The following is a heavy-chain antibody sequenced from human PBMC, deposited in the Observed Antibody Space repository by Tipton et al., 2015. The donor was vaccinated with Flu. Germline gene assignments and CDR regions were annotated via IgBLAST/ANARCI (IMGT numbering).Heavy chain of an antibody. Sequence: TLFLTCSVSGDSMNTDDFSWSWIRQPPGKALEWIGYIYYNGNTFYNPSFRSRVSMSIDRSKTEFSLKLKSVTAADTAVYFCSRGLATFGPSTPFDHWGQGALVTVSS. CDR2: IYYNGNT. CDR1: GDSMNTDDFS. V-gene: IGHV4-30-2*01. J-gene: IGHJ4*02. CDR3: SRGLATFGPSTPFDH. D-gene: IGHD3-16*01.